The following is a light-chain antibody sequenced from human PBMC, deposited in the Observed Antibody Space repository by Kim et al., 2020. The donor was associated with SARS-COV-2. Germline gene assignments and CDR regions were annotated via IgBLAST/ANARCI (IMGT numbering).Light chain of an antibody. J-gene: IGLJ1*01. Sequence: QLVLTQSPSASASLGASVKLTCTLSSGHTNYAIAWHQQQPEKGPRFLMKVNSDGTHSKGDGIPDRFSGSSSGAERYLTISSLQSEDEADYYCQTWGTGIGVFGTGTKVTVL. CDR2: VNSDGTH. CDR1: SGHTNYA. CDR3: QTWGTGIGV. V-gene: IGLV4-69*02.